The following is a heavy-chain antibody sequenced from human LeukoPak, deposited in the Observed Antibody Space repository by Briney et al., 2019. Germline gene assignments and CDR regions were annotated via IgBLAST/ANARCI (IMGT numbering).Heavy chain of an antibody. CDR3: AREMWDSYGYVDY. V-gene: IGHV3-66*01. Sequence: PGGSLRLSCAASGFTVSSNYMSWVRQDPGKGLEWVSVIYSGGSTYYADSVKGRFTISRDNSKNTLYLQMNSLRAEDTAVYYCAREMWDSYGYVDYWGQGTLVAVSS. J-gene: IGHJ4*02. D-gene: IGHD5-18*01. CDR1: GFTVSSNY. CDR2: IYSGGST.